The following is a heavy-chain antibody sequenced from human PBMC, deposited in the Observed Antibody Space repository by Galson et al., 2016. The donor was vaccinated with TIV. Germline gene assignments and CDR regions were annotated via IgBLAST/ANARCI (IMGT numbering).Heavy chain of an antibody. Sequence: QSGAEVKKTGESLKISCRGSGYSFSGYYIGWVRQVPGKGREWMGIIYPGNYHTVYSPSFEGQVTISADKSTTTAYLPWNSLKASDTAMYYCARHDSSAFSNWYFNLWGRGTLVTVSS. CDR2: IYPGNYHT. CDR3: ARHDSSAFSNWYFNL. CDR1: GYSFSGYY. J-gene: IGHJ2*01. V-gene: IGHV5-51*01. D-gene: IGHD3-22*01.